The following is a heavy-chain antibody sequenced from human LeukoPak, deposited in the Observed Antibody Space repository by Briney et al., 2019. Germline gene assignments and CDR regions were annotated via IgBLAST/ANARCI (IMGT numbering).Heavy chain of an antibody. CDR2: ISYDGSNK. CDR3: GTEGLAGTGTQWHVFDM. D-gene: IGHD6-13*01. Sequence: GGSLRLSCAASVFTFSSYGMHWVRQAPGKGLEWVAVISYDGSNKYYADSVKGRFTISRDNSKNTLYLQMNSLRAEDTAVYYCGTEGLAGTGTQWHVFDMWGPGTMVTVSS. J-gene: IGHJ3*02. CDR1: VFTFSSYG. V-gene: IGHV3-30*03.